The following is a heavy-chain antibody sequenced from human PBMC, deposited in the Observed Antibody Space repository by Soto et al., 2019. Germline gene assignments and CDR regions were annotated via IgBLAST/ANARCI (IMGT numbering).Heavy chain of an antibody. V-gene: IGHV3-23*01. CDR2: ISGSGGST. CDR3: AKDARYYPDAFDI. J-gene: IGHJ3*02. D-gene: IGHD3-10*01. Sequence: LRLSCAASGFTFSSYAMSWVRQAPGKGLEWVSAISGSGGSTYYADSVRGRFTISRDNSKNTLYLQMNSLRAEDTAVYYCAKDARYYPDAFDIWGQGTMVTVSS. CDR1: GFTFSSYA.